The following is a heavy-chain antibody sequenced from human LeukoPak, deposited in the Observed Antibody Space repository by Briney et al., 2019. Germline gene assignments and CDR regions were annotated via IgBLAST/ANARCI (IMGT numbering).Heavy chain of an antibody. V-gene: IGHV4-59*01. CDR3: ARRVQMSSASATSNTWLDP. Sequence: SETLSLTCTVPGDSISRYYWNWIRQPPGKGLEWIGHIHFSGDTNYNPSLKSRVTISLDSAKNQFSLRLISVTAADTAVYYCARRVQMSSASATSNTWLDPWGQGTLVSVSP. CDR1: GDSISRYY. CDR2: IHFSGDT. D-gene: IGHD3-10*01. J-gene: IGHJ5*02.